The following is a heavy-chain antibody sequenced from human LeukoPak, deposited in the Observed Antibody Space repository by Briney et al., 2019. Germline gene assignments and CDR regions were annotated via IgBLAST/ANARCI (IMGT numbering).Heavy chain of an antibody. D-gene: IGHD6-19*01. CDR3: AKDARRYSGWYFFDH. CDR2: ISDSGGIT. Sequence: GGSLRLSCVASGFSFSNLAMGWVRQAPANGLEWVSVISDSGGITYYADSFNGRFTISRDNSRNTLYLQMNSLRVDDTAVYYCAKDARRYSGWYFFDHWGQGTLVTVSS. V-gene: IGHV3-23*01. J-gene: IGHJ4*02. CDR1: GFSFSNLA.